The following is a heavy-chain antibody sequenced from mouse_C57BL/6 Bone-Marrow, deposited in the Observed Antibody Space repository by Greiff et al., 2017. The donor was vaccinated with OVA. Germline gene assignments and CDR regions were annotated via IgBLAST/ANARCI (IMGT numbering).Heavy chain of an antibody. J-gene: IGHJ2*01. CDR2: IDPETGGT. V-gene: IGHV1-15*01. Sequence: QVQLQQSGAELVRPGASVTLSCKASGYTFTDYEMHWVKQTPVHGLEWIGAIDPETGGTAYNQKFKGKAILTADKSSSTAYMELRSLTSEVSAVYYCTRTTVVERGYWGQGTTLTVSS. D-gene: IGHD1-1*01. CDR1: GYTFTDYE. CDR3: TRTTVVERGY.